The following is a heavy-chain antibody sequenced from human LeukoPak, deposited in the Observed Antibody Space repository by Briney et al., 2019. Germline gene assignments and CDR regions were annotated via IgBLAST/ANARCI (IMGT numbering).Heavy chain of an antibody. V-gene: IGHV3-20*04. CDR1: GFTFSTYG. J-gene: IGHJ4*02. D-gene: IGHD6-13*01. CDR2: INWNGGST. Sequence: GGSLRLSCAASGFTFSTYGMSWVRQAPGKGLEWVSGINWNGGSTGYADSVKGRFTISRDNAKNSLYLQMNSLRAEDTALYYCARVKDGIAAAGTLGYLFDYWGQGTLVTVSS. CDR3: ARVKDGIAAAGTLGYLFDY.